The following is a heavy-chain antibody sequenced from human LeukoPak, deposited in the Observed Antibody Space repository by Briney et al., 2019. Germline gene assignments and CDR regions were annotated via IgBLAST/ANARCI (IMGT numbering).Heavy chain of an antibody. V-gene: IGHV3-7*01. CDR1: GFSFSSYW. D-gene: IGHD6-19*01. CDR2: IKEDGSEK. Sequence: GGSLRLSCAASGFSFSSYWMSWVRQAPGKGLEWVANIKEDGSEKYYVESVKGRLTISRDNAENSLYLQMNSLRAEDTAVYYCAREDSSGWYHPYYFDYWGQGTLVTVSS. J-gene: IGHJ4*02. CDR3: AREDSSGWYHPYYFDY.